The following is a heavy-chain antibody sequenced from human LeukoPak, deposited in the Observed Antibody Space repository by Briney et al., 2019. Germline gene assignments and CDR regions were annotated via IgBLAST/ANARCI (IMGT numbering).Heavy chain of an antibody. V-gene: IGHV3-23*01. CDR2: ISGSGGST. Sequence: AGSLRHSCAASGFTLSSYAMSWLRQAAAKGLAWVSAISGSGGSTYYADSVKGRFTISRDNSKNTLYLQMNSLRAEDTAVYYCAKPTYYYDSSASTHFDYWGQGTLVTVSS. CDR3: AKPTYYYDSSASTHFDY. CDR1: GFTLSSYA. D-gene: IGHD3-22*01. J-gene: IGHJ4*02.